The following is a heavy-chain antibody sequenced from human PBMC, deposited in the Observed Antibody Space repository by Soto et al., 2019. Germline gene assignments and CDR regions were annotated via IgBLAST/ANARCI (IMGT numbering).Heavy chain of an antibody. Sequence: GGSRRLSCAASGFTFSSYLMSWGRQAPGKGLEWVANIKQDGSEKYYVDSVRGRFTISGDNAKNSLYLQMNSLRAEDTAVYYCARLWWLRRTLHWFDPWGQGTLVTVSS. V-gene: IGHV3-7*03. D-gene: IGHD5-12*01. CDR3: ARLWWLRRTLHWFDP. CDR1: GFTFSSYL. J-gene: IGHJ5*02. CDR2: IKQDGSEK.